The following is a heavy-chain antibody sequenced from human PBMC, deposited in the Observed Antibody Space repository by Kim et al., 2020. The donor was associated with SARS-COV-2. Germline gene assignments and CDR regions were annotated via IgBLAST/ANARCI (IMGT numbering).Heavy chain of an antibody. CDR3: ARDLAVADTNILDY. CDR1: GFTFSSYA. V-gene: IGHV3-30*04. J-gene: IGHJ4*02. D-gene: IGHD6-19*01. CDR2: ISYDGSNK. Sequence: GGSLRLSCAASGFTFSSYAMHWVRQAPGKGLEWVAVISYDGSNKYYADSVKGRFTISRDNSKNTLYLQMNSLRAEDTAVYYCARDLAVADTNILDYWGQGTLVTVSS.